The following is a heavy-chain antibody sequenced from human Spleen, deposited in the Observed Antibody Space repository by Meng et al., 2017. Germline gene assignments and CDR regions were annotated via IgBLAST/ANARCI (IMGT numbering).Heavy chain of an antibody. Sequence: GESLKISCAASGFTFSSYWMTWVRQAPGKGLEWVANIKEDGSERFYVGSVKGRFTISRDNAMNSLYLQMNSLRAEDTALYYCAMGWGSSRAFDFWGQGPLVPVPS. V-gene: IGHV3-7*01. CDR2: IKEDGSER. CDR1: GFTFSSYW. J-gene: IGHJ4*02. D-gene: IGHD6-6*01. CDR3: AMGWGSSRAFDF.